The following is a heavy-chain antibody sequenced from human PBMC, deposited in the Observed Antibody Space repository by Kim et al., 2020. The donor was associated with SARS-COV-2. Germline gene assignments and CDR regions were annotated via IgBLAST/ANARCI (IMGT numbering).Heavy chain of an antibody. CDR1: GFTFSSYG. CDR3: AKDEVGYSSSPAY. CDR2: ISYDGNNE. D-gene: IGHD6-13*01. J-gene: IGHJ4*02. Sequence: GSLRLSCAASGFTFSSYGMHWVRQAPGKGLEWVAVISYDGNNEYYRDSVKGRFAISRDNSKNTLYLQMNSLKPEDTAVYYCAKDEVGYSSSPAYWGQGTLVTVSS. V-gene: IGHV3-30*18.